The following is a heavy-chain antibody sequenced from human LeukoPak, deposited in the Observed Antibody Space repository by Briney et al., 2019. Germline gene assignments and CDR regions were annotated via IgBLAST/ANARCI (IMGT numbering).Heavy chain of an antibody. CDR3: ATPRTPGAFDI. J-gene: IGHJ3*02. CDR1: GYTFTMYG. V-gene: IGHV1-18*01. CDR2: ISAYNGNT. Sequence: ASVKVSCKASGYTFTMYGITWVRQTPGQGLEWMGWISAYNGNTNYAQNLQGRVTMTTDTSTSTAYMELRSLRSEDTAVYYCATPRTPGAFDIWGQGTMVTVSS.